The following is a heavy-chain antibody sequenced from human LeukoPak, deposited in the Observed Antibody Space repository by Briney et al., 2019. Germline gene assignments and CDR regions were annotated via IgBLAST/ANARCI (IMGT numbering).Heavy chain of an antibody. D-gene: IGHD3-10*01. V-gene: IGHV3-23*01. J-gene: IGHJ4*02. CDR2: ISGSGGST. Sequence: GGSLRLSCAASGFTFSSYGMSWVRQAPGKGLEWVSAISGSGGSTYYADSVKGRFTISRDNSKNTLYLQMNSLRAEDTAVYYCAKAAGYYGSGSYQAPQDYWGQGTLVTVSS. CDR3: AKAAGYYGSGSYQAPQDY. CDR1: GFTFSSYG.